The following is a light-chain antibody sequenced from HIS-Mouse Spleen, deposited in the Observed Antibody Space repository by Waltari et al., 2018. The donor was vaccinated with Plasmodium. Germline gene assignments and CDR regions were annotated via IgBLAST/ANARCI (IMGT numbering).Light chain of an antibody. J-gene: IGLJ3*02. CDR2: EDS. CDR1: ALPTKY. V-gene: IGLV3-10*01. CDR3: YSTDSSGNHRV. Sequence: SAELTQPPSLSLSPGQTARITCSGDALPTKYSYWYQQKSGQAPVLVIYEDSKRPSGIPERFSGSSSGTMATLTISGAQVEDEADYYCYSTDSSGNHRVFGGGTKLTVL.